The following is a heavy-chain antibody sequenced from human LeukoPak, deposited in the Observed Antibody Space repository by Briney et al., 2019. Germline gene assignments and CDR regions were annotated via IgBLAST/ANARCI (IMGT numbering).Heavy chain of an antibody. J-gene: IGHJ6*03. Sequence: SETLSLTCTVSGGSMSSSSYYWGWIRQPPGKGLEWIGSIYYSGSTYYNPSLKSRVTISVDTSKNQFSLKLSSVTAADTAVYYCARAYSSGWPYYYYYMDVWGKGTTVTVSS. CDR3: ARAYSSGWPYYYYYMDV. CDR2: IYYSGST. D-gene: IGHD6-19*01. CDR1: GGSMSSSSYY. V-gene: IGHV4-39*01.